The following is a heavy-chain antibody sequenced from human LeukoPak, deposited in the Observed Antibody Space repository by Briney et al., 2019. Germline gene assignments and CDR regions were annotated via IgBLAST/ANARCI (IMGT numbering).Heavy chain of an antibody. J-gene: IGHJ6*04. D-gene: IGHD3-10*01. CDR2: IYYSGST. V-gene: IGHV4-59*12. Sequence: PSETLSLTCTVSSGSISSYYWSWIRQPPGKGLEWIGYIYYSGSTNYNPSLKSRVTISVDTSKNQFSLKLSSVTAADTAVYYCATGLWFGKYLDVWGKGTTVTISS. CDR3: ATGLWFGKYLDV. CDR1: SGSISSYY.